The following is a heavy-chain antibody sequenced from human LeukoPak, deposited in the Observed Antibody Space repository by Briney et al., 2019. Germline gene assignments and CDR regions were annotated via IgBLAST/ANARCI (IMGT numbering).Heavy chain of an antibody. CDR1: GYTFTDYY. CDR2: INPSSGGT. Sequence: ASVKVSCKASGYTFTDYYIQWVRQAPGQGLEWMGWINPSSGGTNYAQKFQGRVTVTRVTSINTAYMELTRLTSDDTAVYYCASVYSGYDLAQLDYWGQGTLVTVSS. CDR3: ASVYSGYDLAQLDY. D-gene: IGHD5-12*01. V-gene: IGHV1-2*02. J-gene: IGHJ4*02.